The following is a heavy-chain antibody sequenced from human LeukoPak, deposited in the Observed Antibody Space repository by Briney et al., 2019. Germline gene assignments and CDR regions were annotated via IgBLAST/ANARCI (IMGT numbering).Heavy chain of an antibody. CDR2: FDPEDGEA. D-gene: IGHD5-24*01. J-gene: IGHJ4*02. Sequence: ASVKVSCKVSGYTLSELSMHWVRQAPGQGLEWMAGFDPEDGEAIYAQKFQGRVTMTEDTSTDTVYMELYSLKSEDTAVYYCASLPRGATPRVDYWGQGTLVTVSS. V-gene: IGHV1-24*01. CDR1: GYTLSELS. CDR3: ASLPRGATPRVDY.